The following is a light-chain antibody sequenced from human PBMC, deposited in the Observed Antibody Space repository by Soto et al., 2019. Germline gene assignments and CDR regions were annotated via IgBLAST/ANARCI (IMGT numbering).Light chain of an antibody. Sequence: QSVLTQPPSAAGTPGQRVTISCSGSSSTIGSNTVNWFQQLPGTAPKLLIYTNNQRPSGVPDRFSGSKSGTSASLAISGLQSEDEDDYYCATWDDSLNVVFGGGTKLTVL. J-gene: IGLJ2*01. CDR3: ATWDDSLNVV. CDR2: TNN. V-gene: IGLV1-44*01. CDR1: SSTIGSNT.